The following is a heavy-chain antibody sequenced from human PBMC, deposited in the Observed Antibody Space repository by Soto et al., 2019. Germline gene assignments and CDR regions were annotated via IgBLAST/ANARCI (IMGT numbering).Heavy chain of an antibody. Sequence: SETLSLTCTVSGDSVSSYYWSWIRQPAGRGLEWIGRIYISGSTDYNPSLKGRVSMSVDRSKNQFSLKLTSVTAADTAVYYCVRDCSGGGCYSDYGMDVRGQGTTVTVSS. V-gene: IGHV4-4*07. CDR3: VRDCSGGGCYSDYGMDV. D-gene: IGHD2-15*01. CDR2: IYISGST. CDR1: GDSVSSYY. J-gene: IGHJ6*02.